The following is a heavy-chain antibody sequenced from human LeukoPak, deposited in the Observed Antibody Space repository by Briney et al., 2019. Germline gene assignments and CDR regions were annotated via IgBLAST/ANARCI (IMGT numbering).Heavy chain of an antibody. V-gene: IGHV3-30*18. CDR1: GFTFSSYG. CDR2: ISYDGYNK. J-gene: IGHJ4*02. D-gene: IGHD3-10*01. CDR3: AKDFLERAYGSVSYPTS. Sequence: GRSLRLSCAASGFTFSSYGMHWVRQAPGKGLEWVAVISYDGYNKYYADSVKGRFTISRDNSKNTLYLQMDSLRAEDTALYYCAKDFLERAYGSVSYPTSWGQGTLVTVSS.